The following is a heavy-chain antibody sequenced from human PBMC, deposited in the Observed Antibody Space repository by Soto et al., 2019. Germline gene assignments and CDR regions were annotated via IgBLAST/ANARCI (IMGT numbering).Heavy chain of an antibody. CDR2: INPNSGGT. Sequence: ASVKVSCTASGYTFTTSDIHCVRQDPGQGLEWMGWINPNSGGTNYAQKFQGWVTMTRDTSISTAYMELSRLRSDDTAVYYCARDREQLVPHFYYYGMDVWGQGTTVTVS. V-gene: IGHV1-2*04. J-gene: IGHJ6*02. CDR1: GYTFTTSD. CDR3: ARDREQLVPHFYYYGMDV. D-gene: IGHD6-6*01.